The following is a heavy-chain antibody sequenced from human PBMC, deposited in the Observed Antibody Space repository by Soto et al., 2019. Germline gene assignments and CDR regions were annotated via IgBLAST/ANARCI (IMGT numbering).Heavy chain of an antibody. CDR3: ARVRTQIGAYYYYYMDV. CDR2: INHSGST. Sequence: SETLSLTCAVYGGSFSGYYWSWIRQPPGKGLEWIGEINHSGSTNYNPSLKSRVTISVDTSKNQFSLKLSSVTAADTAVYYCARVRTQIGAYYYYYMDVWGKGTTVTVSS. J-gene: IGHJ6*03. D-gene: IGHD3-10*01. CDR1: GGSFSGYY. V-gene: IGHV4-34*01.